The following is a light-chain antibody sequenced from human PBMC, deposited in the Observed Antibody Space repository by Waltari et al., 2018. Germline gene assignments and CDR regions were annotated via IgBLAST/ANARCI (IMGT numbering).Light chain of an antibody. CDR3: SSQSSNNVVL. CDR1: SSDGGSYNS. V-gene: IGLV2-14*03. CDR2: DVS. Sequence: QSALTQPASVSGSPGQSITISCTGISSDGGSYNSVSWYQDHPGQGPKVIIYDVSDRPSGVSARFSGSKSGNTASLTISGLQAGDEADYYCSSQSSNNVVLFGGGTKVTVL. J-gene: IGLJ3*02.